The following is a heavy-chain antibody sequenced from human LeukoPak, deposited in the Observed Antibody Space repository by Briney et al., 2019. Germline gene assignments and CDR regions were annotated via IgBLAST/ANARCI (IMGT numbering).Heavy chain of an antibody. V-gene: IGHV4-30-4*08. CDR3: GSDQRQIGAFDI. J-gene: IGHJ3*02. D-gene: IGHD2-15*01. CDR1: GGPISSGDYY. Sequence: SETLSLTCTVSGGPISSGDYYWSWIRQPPGKGLEWIAYIYYSGSTYHNPSLKSRVTISVDTSKNQFSLKLSSVTAADTAVYYCGSDQRQIGAFDIWGQGTMVTVSS. CDR2: IYYSGST.